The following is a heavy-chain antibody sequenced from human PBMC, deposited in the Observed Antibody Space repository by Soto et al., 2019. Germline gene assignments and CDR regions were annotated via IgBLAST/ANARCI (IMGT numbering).Heavy chain of an antibody. J-gene: IGHJ6*03. D-gene: IGHD3-10*01. Sequence: SETLSLTCAVYGGSFSGYYWSWIRQPPGKGLEWIGEINHSGSTNYNPSLKSRVTISVDTSKNQFSLKLSSVTAADTAVYYCARTYGSGSYRARYYYYMDVWGKGTTVTVSS. CDR1: GGSFSGYY. CDR3: ARTYGSGSYRARYYYYMDV. V-gene: IGHV4-34*01. CDR2: INHSGST.